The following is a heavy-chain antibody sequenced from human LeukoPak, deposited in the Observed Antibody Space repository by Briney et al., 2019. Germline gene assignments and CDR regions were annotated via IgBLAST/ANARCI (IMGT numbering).Heavy chain of an antibody. CDR1: GFTFSSYA. CDR2: ISGSGGSK. D-gene: IGHD3-22*01. J-gene: IGHJ4*02. CDR3: AKDAEVYYYDSSGPFDY. Sequence: GGSLRLSCAASGFTFSSYAMSWVRQAPGKGLEWVSAISGSGGSKYYADSVKGRFTISRDNSKNTLYLQMNSLRAEDTAVYYCAKDAEVYYYDSSGPFDYWGQGTLVTVSS. V-gene: IGHV3-23*01.